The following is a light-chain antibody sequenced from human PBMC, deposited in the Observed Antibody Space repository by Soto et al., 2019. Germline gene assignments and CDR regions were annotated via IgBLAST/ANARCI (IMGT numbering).Light chain of an antibody. V-gene: IGKV1-39*01. Sequence: DIQMTQSPSSLSASVGDRVTITCRASQSIRSYLNWYQQKPGTAPKLRIYAASILQSGVPSSFSGSGSWTDFPRAISSLPPEDVATYYCQQSYSTPTTIGQGTGLESK. CDR1: QSIRSY. J-gene: IGKJ5*01. CDR2: AAS. CDR3: QQSYSTPTT.